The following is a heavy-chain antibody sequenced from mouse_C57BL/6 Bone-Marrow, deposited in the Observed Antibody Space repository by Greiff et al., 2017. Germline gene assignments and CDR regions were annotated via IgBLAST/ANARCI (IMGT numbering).Heavy chain of an antibody. V-gene: IGHV1-9*01. CDR3: ARWGYAMDN. Sequence: VQLQQSGPELMKPGASVKLSCKATGYTFTGYWIEWVKQRPGHGLEWIGEILPGSGSTNYNENLKGKATFNADTSSNTAYTQLSSLPTEDSAIYYCARWGYAMDNWGQGTAVTVSA. J-gene: IGHJ4*01. CDR1: GYTFTGYW. CDR2: ILPGSGST.